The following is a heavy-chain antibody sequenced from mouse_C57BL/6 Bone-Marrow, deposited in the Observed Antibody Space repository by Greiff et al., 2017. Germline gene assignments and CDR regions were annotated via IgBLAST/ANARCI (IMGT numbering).Heavy chain of an antibody. D-gene: IGHD2-2*01. CDR2: IDPSDSYT. J-gene: IGHJ3*01. CDR1: GYTFTSYW. V-gene: IGHV1-69*01. Sequence: QVQLQQPGAELVMPGASVKLSCKASGYTFTSYWMHWVKQRPGQGLEWIGEIDPSDSYTNYNQKFKGKSTLTVDKSSSTAYMQLSSLTSEDSAVYYCASYAYDGEFAYWGQGTLVTVSA. CDR3: ASYAYDGEFAY.